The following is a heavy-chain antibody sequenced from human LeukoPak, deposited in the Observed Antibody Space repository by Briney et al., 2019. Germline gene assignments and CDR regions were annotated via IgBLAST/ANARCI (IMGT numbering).Heavy chain of an antibody. CDR2: IIPIFGIA. CDR3: ARGDYYDSSPLQH. J-gene: IGHJ1*01. Sequence: ASVKVSCKASGGTFSSYAISWVRQAPGRGLEWMGRIIPIFGIANYAQKFQGRVTITADKSTSTAYMELSSLRSEDTAVYYCARGDYYDSSPLQHWGQGTLVTVSS. D-gene: IGHD3-22*01. CDR1: GGTFSSYA. V-gene: IGHV1-69*04.